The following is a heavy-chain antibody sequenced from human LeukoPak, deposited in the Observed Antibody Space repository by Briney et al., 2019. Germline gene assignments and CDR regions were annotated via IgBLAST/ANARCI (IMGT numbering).Heavy chain of an antibody. CDR3: AKDHDNTDFYYYFDS. CDR1: GFSFDAYA. Sequence: PGGSLRISCAASGFSFDAYAMSWVRQAPGKGLEWVSSISETGRTTSYTDSVKGRSTISGDKSKSSLHLQMNRLRAEDTALYYCAKDHDNTDFYYYFDSWGQGTLVTVSS. CDR2: ISETGRTT. V-gene: IGHV3-23*01. J-gene: IGHJ4*02. D-gene: IGHD3-10*01.